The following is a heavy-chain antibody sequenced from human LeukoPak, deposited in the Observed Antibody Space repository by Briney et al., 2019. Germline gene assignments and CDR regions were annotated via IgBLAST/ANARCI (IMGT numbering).Heavy chain of an antibody. CDR2: IDNDARST. CDR3: ARGGMAHAFDI. D-gene: IGHD2-8*01. J-gene: IGHJ3*02. V-gene: IGHV3-74*01. CDR1: GTFSAVMS. Sequence: PGGSLRLSCALGTFSAVMSSTEYDRQVGGICLMWVSRIDNDARSTIYADSVKGRFTISRDNAKNTVHLHMNSLRAEDTGFYYCARGGMAHAFDIWGLGTRVTVSS.